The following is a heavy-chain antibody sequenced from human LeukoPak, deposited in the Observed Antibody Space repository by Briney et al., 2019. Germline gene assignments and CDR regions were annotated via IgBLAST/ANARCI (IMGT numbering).Heavy chain of an antibody. J-gene: IGHJ6*02. D-gene: IGHD3-10*01. CDR3: ARGPLVRGDLYYYYGMDV. Sequence: GGSLRLSCAASGFTFSDYYMSWIREAPGKGLEWVSYISSSGSTIYYADSVKGRFTISRDNAKNSLYLQMNSLRAEDTAVYYCARGPLVRGDLYYYYGMDVWGQGNTVTVSS. CDR1: GFTFSDYY. V-gene: IGHV3-11*01. CDR2: ISSSGSTI.